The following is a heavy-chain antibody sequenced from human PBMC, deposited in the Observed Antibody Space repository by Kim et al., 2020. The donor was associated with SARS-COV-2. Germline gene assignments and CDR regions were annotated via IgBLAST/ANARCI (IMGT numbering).Heavy chain of an antibody. D-gene: IGHD3-16*02. CDR1: GFTFSDYY. Sequence: GGSLRLSCAASGFTFSDYYMSWIRQAPGKGLEWVSYISSSSSYTNYADSVKGRFTISRENAKNSLYLQMNSLRAEDTAGYYCARVGYDYVWGSYRDYYYYYGMGVWGQGTTVTVSS. V-gene: IGHV3-11*05. CDR3: ARVGYDYVWGSYRDYYYYYGMGV. CDR2: ISSSSSYT. J-gene: IGHJ6*02.